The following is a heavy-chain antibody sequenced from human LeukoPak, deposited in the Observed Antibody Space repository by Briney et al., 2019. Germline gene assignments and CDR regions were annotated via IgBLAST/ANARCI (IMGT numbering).Heavy chain of an antibody. CDR3: AELGITMIGGV. V-gene: IGHV3-48*03. CDR1: GFTFSSYA. D-gene: IGHD3-10*02. J-gene: IGHJ6*04. Sequence: GGSLRLSCAASGFTFSSYAMSWVRQAPGKGLEWVPYISSSGSTIYYADSVKGRFTISRDNAKNSLYLQMNSLRAEDTAVYYCAELGITMIGGVWGKGTTVTISS. CDR2: ISSSGSTI.